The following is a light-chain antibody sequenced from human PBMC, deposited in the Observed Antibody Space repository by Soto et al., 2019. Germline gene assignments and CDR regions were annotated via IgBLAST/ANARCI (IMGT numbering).Light chain of an antibody. CDR1: QSVSSNY. V-gene: IGKV3-20*01. Sequence: MTHSPGTLSLSPGERATYSCRASQSVSSNYLAWYQQKPGQAPRLLIYGAFKRATGIPDRFSGSGSGTDFTLTISRMEPEDFAVYCCQQYGSSPRTFGQGTKVDIK. J-gene: IGKJ1*01. CDR2: GAF. CDR3: QQYGSSPRT.